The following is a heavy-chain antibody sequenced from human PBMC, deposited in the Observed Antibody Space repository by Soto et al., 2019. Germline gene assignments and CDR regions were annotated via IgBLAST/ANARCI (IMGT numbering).Heavy chain of an antibody. CDR1: GGSISSGGYY. D-gene: IGHD2-15*01. J-gene: IGHJ5*02. V-gene: IGHV4-31*03. CDR3: ARGRYCSGGSCYPGWFDP. CDR2: IYYSGST. Sequence: SETLSLTCTVSGGSISSGGYYWSWIRQHPGKGLEWIGYIYYSGSTYYNPSLKSRVTISVDTSKNQFSLKLSSVTAADTAVYYCARGRYCSGGSCYPGWFDPWGQGTLVTVSS.